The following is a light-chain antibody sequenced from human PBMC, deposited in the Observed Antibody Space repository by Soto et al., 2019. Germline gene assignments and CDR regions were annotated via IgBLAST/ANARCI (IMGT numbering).Light chain of an antibody. CDR3: QQRTNWPPTST. CDR1: QSVYTY. CDR2: DAS. Sequence: EIVLTQSPATLSLSPGERATLSCRASQSVYTYLAWYQQKPGQAPRLLIYDASKRATGIPARFSGSGSGTDFTLTIISLEPEDFAVYYCQQRTNWPPTSTFGQGTKVEIK. J-gene: IGKJ1*01. V-gene: IGKV3-11*01.